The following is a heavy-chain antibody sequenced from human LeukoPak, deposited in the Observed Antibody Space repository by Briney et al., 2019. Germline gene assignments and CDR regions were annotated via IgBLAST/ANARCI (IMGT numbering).Heavy chain of an antibody. D-gene: IGHD3-3*01. V-gene: IGHV3-23*01. J-gene: IGHJ3*02. CDR3: AKDFWSGYYGHDAFDI. CDR1: GFTFSSYA. CDR2: ISGSGGST. Sequence: GGSLRLSCAASGFTFSSYAMSWVRQAPGKGLEWVSAISGSGGSTYYADSVKGRLTISRDNSKNTLYLQMNSLRAEDTAVYYCAKDFWSGYYGHDAFDIWGQGTMVTVSS.